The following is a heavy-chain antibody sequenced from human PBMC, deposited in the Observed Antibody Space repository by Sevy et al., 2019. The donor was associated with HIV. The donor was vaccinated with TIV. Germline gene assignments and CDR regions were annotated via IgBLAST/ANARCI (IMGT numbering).Heavy chain of an antibody. CDR2: IYYSGST. Sequence: SETLSLTCTVSGGSISSYYWSWIRQPPGMGLEWIGYIYYSGSTNYNPSLKSRVTISVDTSKNQFSLKLSSVTAADTAVYYCARAIGGDSSGWYYDGMDVWGQGTTVTVSS. CDR1: GGSISSYY. CDR3: ARAIGGDSSGWYYDGMDV. V-gene: IGHV4-59*01. J-gene: IGHJ6*02. D-gene: IGHD6-19*01.